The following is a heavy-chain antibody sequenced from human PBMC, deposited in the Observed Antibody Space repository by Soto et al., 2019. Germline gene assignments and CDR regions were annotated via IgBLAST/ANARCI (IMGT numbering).Heavy chain of an antibody. CDR1: GFTFSSYG. CDR3: AREPPYGDYTNN. D-gene: IGHD4-17*01. Sequence: GGSLRLSCAASGFTFSSYGMHWVRQAPGKGLEWVAVISYDGSNKYYADSVKGRFTISRDNSKNTLYLQMNSLRAEDAVVYYCAREPPYGDYTNNGGKGPLVTFSS. V-gene: IGHV3-30*19. J-gene: IGHJ4*02. CDR2: ISYDGSNK.